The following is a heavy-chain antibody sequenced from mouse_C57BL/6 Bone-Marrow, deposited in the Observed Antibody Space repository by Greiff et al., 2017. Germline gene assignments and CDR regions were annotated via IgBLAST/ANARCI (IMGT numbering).Heavy chain of an antibody. V-gene: IGHV5-4*03. Sequence: EVKLVESGGGLVKPGGSLKLSCAASGFTFSSYAMSWVRQTPEKRLEWVATISAGGSYTYYPDNVKGRFTISKDNAKNNLYLQMSHLKSEDTAMYYCARVTILYPFAYWGQGTLVTVSA. D-gene: IGHD2-1*01. CDR2: ISAGGSYT. CDR3: ARVTILYPFAY. CDR1: GFTFSSYA. J-gene: IGHJ3*01.